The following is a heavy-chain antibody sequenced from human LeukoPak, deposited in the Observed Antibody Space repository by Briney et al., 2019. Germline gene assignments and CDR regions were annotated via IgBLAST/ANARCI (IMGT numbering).Heavy chain of an antibody. CDR3: ATPSRWFGELGNAFDI. Sequence: TSETLSLTCAVYGGSFSGYYWSWIRQPPGKGLEWIGEINHSGSTNYNPSLKSRVTISVDTSKNQFSLKLSSVTAADTAVYYCATPSRWFGELGNAFDIWGQGTMVTVSS. CDR2: INHSGST. V-gene: IGHV4-34*01. CDR1: GGSFSGYY. D-gene: IGHD3-10*01. J-gene: IGHJ3*02.